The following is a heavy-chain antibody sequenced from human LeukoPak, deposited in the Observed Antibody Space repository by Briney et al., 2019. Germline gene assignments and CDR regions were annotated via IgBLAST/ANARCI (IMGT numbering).Heavy chain of an antibody. D-gene: IGHD6-19*01. Sequence: GGSLRLPCGASGFTVSSNYMSWVRQAPGKGLEWVSVICSGGSAYYADSVEGRFTISRDNSKNTLYLRMNTLGAEDTAVYYCARTVAGSGIDYFDYWGQGTLVTVSS. CDR1: GFTVSSNY. J-gene: IGHJ4*02. CDR2: ICSGGSA. V-gene: IGHV3-53*01. CDR3: ARTVAGSGIDYFDY.